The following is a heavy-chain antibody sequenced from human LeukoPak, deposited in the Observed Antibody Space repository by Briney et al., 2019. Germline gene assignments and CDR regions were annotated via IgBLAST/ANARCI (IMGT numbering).Heavy chain of an antibody. D-gene: IGHD2-15*01. V-gene: IGHV4-39*07. Sequence: PSETLSLTCTVSGGSISSSSYYWGWIRQPPGKGLEWIGSIYYSGSTYYNPSLKSRVTISVDTSKNQFSLKLSSVTAADTAVYYCAREDCSGGSCYSDYWGQGTLVTVSS. CDR1: GGSISSSSYY. CDR3: AREDCSGGSCYSDY. J-gene: IGHJ4*02. CDR2: IYYSGST.